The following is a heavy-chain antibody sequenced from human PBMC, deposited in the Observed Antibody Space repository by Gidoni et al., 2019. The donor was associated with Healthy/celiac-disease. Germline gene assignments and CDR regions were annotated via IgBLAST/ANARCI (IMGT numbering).Heavy chain of an antibody. Sequence: EVQLVESGGGLVQPGGSLRLSCAASGFTFSSYEMNWVRQAPGKGLEWVSYISSSGSTRYYADSVKGRFTISRDNAKNSLYLQMNSLRAEDTAVYYCARAYTSSSPWDYWGQGTLVTVSS. CDR3: ARAYTSSSPWDY. D-gene: IGHD6-6*01. CDR2: ISSSGSTR. CDR1: GFTFSSYE. J-gene: IGHJ4*02. V-gene: IGHV3-48*03.